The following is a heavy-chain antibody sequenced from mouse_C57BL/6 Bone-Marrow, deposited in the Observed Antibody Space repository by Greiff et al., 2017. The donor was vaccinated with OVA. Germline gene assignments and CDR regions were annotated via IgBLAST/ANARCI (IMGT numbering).Heavy chain of an antibody. V-gene: IGHV1-52*01. D-gene: IGHD2-5*01. Sequence: VQLQQPGAELVRPGSSVKLSCKASGYTFTSYWMHWVKQRPIQGLEWIGNIDPSDSETHYNQKFKDKATLTVDKSSSTAYMQLSSLTSEDSAVYYCARVSNYAWFAYWGQGTLVTVSA. CDR3: ARVSNYAWFAY. J-gene: IGHJ3*01. CDR1: GYTFTSYW. CDR2: IDPSDSET.